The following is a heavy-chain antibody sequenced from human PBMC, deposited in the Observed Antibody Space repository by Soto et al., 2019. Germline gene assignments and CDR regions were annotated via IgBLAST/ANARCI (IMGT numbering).Heavy chain of an antibody. Sequence: ASVKVSCKASGYTFTSYGISWVRQAPGQGLEWMGWISAYNGNTNYAQKLQGRVTMTTDTSTSTAYMELRSLRSDDTAVYYCARDGSGSPALLYYYSGMDVWGQGTRVTVSS. CDR3: ARDGSGSPALLYYYSGMDV. D-gene: IGHD3-10*01. J-gene: IGHJ6*02. CDR1: GYTFTSYG. CDR2: ISAYNGNT. V-gene: IGHV1-18*01.